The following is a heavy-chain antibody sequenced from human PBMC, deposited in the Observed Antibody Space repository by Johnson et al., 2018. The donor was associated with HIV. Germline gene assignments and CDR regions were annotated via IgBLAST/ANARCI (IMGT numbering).Heavy chain of an antibody. V-gene: IGHV3-30*02. J-gene: IGHJ3*02. D-gene: IGHD4-23*01. Sequence: QMLLVESGGGLVQPGGSLRLSCAASGFSVSNNYMSWVRQAPGKGLEWVAFIRYDGSNKYYADSVKGRFTISRDNSKNTLYLQMNSLRAEDTAMYYCAKSGPRGGNPDDAFEIWGQGTMVTVSS. CDR2: IRYDGSNK. CDR1: GFSVSNNY. CDR3: AKSGPRGGNPDDAFEI.